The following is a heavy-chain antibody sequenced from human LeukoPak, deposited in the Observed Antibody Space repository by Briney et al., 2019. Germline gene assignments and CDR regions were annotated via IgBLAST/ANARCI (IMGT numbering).Heavy chain of an antibody. J-gene: IGHJ6*02. V-gene: IGHV1-18*01. Sequence: ASVKVSCKASGYTFTSYVISWVRQAPGQGLEWMGWISSYNGNTNYAQKLQGRVTMTTDTSTSTAYMELRSLRSDDTAVYYCARAHYGSGSYTYYYGMDVWGQGTTVTVSS. CDR3: ARAHYGSGSYTYYYGMDV. D-gene: IGHD3-10*01. CDR2: ISSYNGNT. CDR1: GYTFTSYV.